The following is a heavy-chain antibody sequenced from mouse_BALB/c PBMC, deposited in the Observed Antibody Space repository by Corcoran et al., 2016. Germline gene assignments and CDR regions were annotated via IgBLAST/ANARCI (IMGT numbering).Heavy chain of an antibody. Sequence: DVQLQESGPGLVKPSQSLSLTCSVTGYSITSGYYWNWIRQFPGNKLEWMGYISYDGSNNYNPSLKNRISITRDTSKNQFFLKLNSVTTEDTATYYCARAYYYGSSYGWYFDVWGAGTTVTVSS. J-gene: IGHJ1*01. V-gene: IGHV3-6*02. CDR1: GYSITSGYY. D-gene: IGHD1-1*01. CDR3: ARAYYYGSSYGWYFDV. CDR2: ISYDGSN.